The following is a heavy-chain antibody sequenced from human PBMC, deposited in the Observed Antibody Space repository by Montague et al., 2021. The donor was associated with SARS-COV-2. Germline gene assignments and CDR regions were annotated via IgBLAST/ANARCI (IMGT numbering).Heavy chain of an antibody. D-gene: IGHD6-13*01. J-gene: IGHJ4*02. Sequence: SETLSLTCAVSGDSINSEYRWRRVRQPLGTGLAWVVETHHWGCTNYNSSLRSRVSIFLDNSKNQFSLILTAVTAADTARYYCANHFVCQQLSTWGQGTLVGVSS. CDR2: THHWGCT. CDR1: GDSINSEYR. V-gene: IGHV4-4*02. CDR3: ANHFVCQQLST.